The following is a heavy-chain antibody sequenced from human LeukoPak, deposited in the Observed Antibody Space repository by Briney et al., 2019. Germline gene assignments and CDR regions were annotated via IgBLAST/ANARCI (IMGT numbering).Heavy chain of an antibody. J-gene: IGHJ3*01. CDR3: ARERSSYGDFEL. Sequence: SETLSLTCCGSGGSISGFYWSWIRQPPGKGLEWIGYLYYTGIINSNPSLRRRVTISLDTSKNQFTLNLKAVTAADTAVYYCARERSSYGDFELWGQGTMVTVSS. D-gene: IGHD5-18*01. CDR2: LYYTGII. V-gene: IGHV4-59*12. CDR1: GGSISGFY.